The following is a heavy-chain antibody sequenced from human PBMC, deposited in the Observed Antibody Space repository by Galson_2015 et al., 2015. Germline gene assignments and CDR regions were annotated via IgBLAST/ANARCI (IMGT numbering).Heavy chain of an antibody. V-gene: IGHV1-46*01. Sequence: SVKVSCKASGYTFTSYYMHWVRQAPGQGLEWMGIINPSGGSTSYAQKFQGRVTMTRDTSTSTVYMELSSLRSEDTAVYYCAREVTMVRGVIRVWGWFDPWGQGTLVTVSS. CDR3: AREVTMVRGVIRVWGWFDP. CDR2: INPSGGST. J-gene: IGHJ5*02. D-gene: IGHD3-10*01. CDR1: GYTFTSYY.